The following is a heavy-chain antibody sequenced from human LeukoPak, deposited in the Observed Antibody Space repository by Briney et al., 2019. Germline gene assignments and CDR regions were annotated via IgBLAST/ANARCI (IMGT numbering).Heavy chain of an antibody. V-gene: IGHV3-33*06. D-gene: IGHD6-6*01. CDR1: GFTFSSYG. J-gene: IGHJ4*02. CDR3: AKDFAPALSSSSSFDY. Sequence: PGGSLRLSCAASGFTFSSYGMHWVRQAPGKGLEWVAVIWYDGSNKYYADSVKGRFTISRDNSKNTLYLQMNSLRAGDAAVYYCAKDFAPALSSSSSFDYWGQGTLVTVSS. CDR2: IWYDGSNK.